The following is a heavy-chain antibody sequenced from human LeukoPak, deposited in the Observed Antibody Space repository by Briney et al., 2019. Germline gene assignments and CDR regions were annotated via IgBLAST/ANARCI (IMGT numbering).Heavy chain of an antibody. Sequence: SETLSLTCAVYGGSFSGYYWSWIRQPPGKGLEWIGEINHSGSTNYNPSLKSRVTISVDTSKNQFSLKLSSVTAADTAVYYCARVLYPSGDYYDSSGYAVWGQGTLVTVSS. CDR1: GGSFSGYY. CDR3: ARVLYPSGDYYDSSGYAV. D-gene: IGHD3-22*01. V-gene: IGHV4-34*01. J-gene: IGHJ4*02. CDR2: INHSGST.